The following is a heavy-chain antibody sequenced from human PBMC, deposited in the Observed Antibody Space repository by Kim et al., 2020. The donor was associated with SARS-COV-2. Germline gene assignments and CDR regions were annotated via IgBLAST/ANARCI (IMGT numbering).Heavy chain of an antibody. Sequence: SETLSLTCTVSGGSISSSSYYWGWIRQPPRKGLEWIGSIYYSGSTYYNPSLKSRVTISVDTSKNQFSLKLSSVTAADTAVYSCASGYIGSYYFDYWGQGTLVTVSS. D-gene: IGHD1-1*01. V-gene: IGHV4-39*01. J-gene: IGHJ4*02. CDR2: IYYSGST. CDR3: ASGYIGSYYFDY. CDR1: GGSISSSSYY.